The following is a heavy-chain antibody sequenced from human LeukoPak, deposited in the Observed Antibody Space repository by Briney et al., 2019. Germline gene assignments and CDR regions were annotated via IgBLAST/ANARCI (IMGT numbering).Heavy chain of an antibody. CDR3: ARDVRAIAARPGYYYYGMDV. CDR1: GFTFSSYS. Sequence: GGSLRLSCAASGFTFSSYSMNWVRQAPGKGLEWVSSISSSSSYIYYADSVKGRFTISRDNAKNSLYLQMNSLRAEDTAVYYCARDVRAIAARPGYYYYGMDVWGQGTTVTVSS. CDR2: ISSSSSYI. V-gene: IGHV3-21*01. D-gene: IGHD6-6*01. J-gene: IGHJ6*02.